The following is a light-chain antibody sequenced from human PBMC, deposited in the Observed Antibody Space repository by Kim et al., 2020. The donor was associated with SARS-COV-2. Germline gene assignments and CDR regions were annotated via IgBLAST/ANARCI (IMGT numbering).Light chain of an antibody. CDR3: QQYRNVPLT. Sequence: DIQMTQSPSSLSASVGDRVTITCQASQDISNYLNWYQQKPGRAPKLLIYDASNLETGVPSRFSGSGSATDFTFTISSLQPEDIATYYCQQYRNVPLTFGGGTKVDIK. CDR2: DAS. J-gene: IGKJ4*01. V-gene: IGKV1-33*01. CDR1: QDISNY.